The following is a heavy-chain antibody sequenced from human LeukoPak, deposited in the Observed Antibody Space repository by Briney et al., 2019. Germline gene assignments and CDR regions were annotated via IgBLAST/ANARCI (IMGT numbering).Heavy chain of an antibody. CDR2: IGASGT. CDR1: GFTFSSYA. D-gene: IGHD1-26*01. CDR3: AKDHGSGSQIG. J-gene: IGHJ4*02. V-gene: IGHV3-23*01. Sequence: GGSLRLSCAASGFTFSSYAMTWVRQAPGKGLEWVSGIGASGTYCADSVKGRFTISRDNSKNTLYLQMNSLRAEDTAVYYCAKDHGSGSQIGWGQGTLVTVSS.